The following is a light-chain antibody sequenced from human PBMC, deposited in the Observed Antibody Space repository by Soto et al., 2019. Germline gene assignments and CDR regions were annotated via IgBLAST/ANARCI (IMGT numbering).Light chain of an antibody. J-gene: IGKJ1*01. Sequence: EIVLTQSPGTLSLSPGERATLSCRASQSVTSNYLAWYQQKPGQAPRLLMYGASSRATGIPDRFSGSGSGTDFTLTISRLEPEDSAVYYCHQYGSSPRTFGQGTKVEIK. CDR2: GAS. V-gene: IGKV3-20*01. CDR1: QSVTSNY. CDR3: HQYGSSPRT.